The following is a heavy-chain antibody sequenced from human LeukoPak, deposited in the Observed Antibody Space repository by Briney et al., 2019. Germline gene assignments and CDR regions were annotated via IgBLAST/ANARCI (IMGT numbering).Heavy chain of an antibody. V-gene: IGHV4-59*08. D-gene: IGHD3-10*01. CDR1: GGSISSYY. CDR2: IYYSGST. CDR3: ARHPVKGSGSYYTLPEWYFAL. Sequence: SETLSLTCTVSGGSISSYYWSWIRQPPGKGLEWIGYIYYSGSTNYNPSLKSRLTISVAPSKNQFSLKLSSVTAADTAVHYCARHPVKGSGSYYTLPEWYFALWGRGTLVTVSS. J-gene: IGHJ2*01.